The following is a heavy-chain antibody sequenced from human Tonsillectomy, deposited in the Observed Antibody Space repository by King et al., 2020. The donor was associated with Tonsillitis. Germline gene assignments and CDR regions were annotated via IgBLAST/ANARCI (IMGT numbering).Heavy chain of an antibody. CDR2: MSGSGDSS. CDR1: GLIFSNYA. J-gene: IGHJ3*02. V-gene: IGHV3-23*04. CDR3: ATDAFDI. Sequence: VQLVESGGGLVQPGGSLRLSCAASGLIFSNYAMTWVRQAPGKGLEWVSAMSGSGDSSYYADSVKGRFTISRNNSKNTLYLQMNSLRAEDTAIYYCATDAFDICGQGTMVTVSS.